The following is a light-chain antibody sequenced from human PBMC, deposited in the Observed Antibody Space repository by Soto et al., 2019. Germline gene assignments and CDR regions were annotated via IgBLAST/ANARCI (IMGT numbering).Light chain of an antibody. CDR2: GST. J-gene: IGKJ2*01. CDR3: QQYGSSPPYT. V-gene: IGKV3-20*01. CDR1: QSVSNNY. Sequence: EVALTQPPDTLSLSPGERATLSCSASQSVSNNYLAWYQQKRGQSPKLRIFGSTDRATGIPDRFSGSGSGTDFTLSISRLEPEDFAVYYCQQYGSSPPYTFGQGTKLEIQ.